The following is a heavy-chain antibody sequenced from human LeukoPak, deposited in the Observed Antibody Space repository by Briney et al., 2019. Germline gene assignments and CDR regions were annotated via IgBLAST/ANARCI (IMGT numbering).Heavy chain of an antibody. V-gene: IGHV3-74*01. J-gene: IGHJ3*02. CDR3: ARGLVQQWLVPAFDI. D-gene: IGHD6-19*01. Sequence: GGSLRLSCAASGFTFSSYWMHWVRQAPGKGLVWVSRINSDGSSTSYADSVKGRFTISRDNAKNTLYLQMNSLRAEDTAVYYYARGLVQQWLVPAFDIWGQGTMVTVSS. CDR2: INSDGSST. CDR1: GFTFSSYW.